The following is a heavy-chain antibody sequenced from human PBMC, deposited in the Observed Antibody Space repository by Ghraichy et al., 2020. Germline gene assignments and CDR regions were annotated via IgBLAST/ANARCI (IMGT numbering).Heavy chain of an antibody. CDR1: GDSVSSNSAA. D-gene: IGHD3-10*01. J-gene: IGHJ6*02. CDR3: ARVRLELLWFGGYGMDV. Sequence: SQTLSLTCAISGDSVSSNSAAWNWIRQSPSRGLEWLGRTYYRSKWYNDYAVSVKSRITINPDTSKNQFSLQLNSVTPEDTAVYYCARVRLELLWFGGYGMDVWGQGTTVTVSS. CDR2: TYYRSKWYN. V-gene: IGHV6-1*01.